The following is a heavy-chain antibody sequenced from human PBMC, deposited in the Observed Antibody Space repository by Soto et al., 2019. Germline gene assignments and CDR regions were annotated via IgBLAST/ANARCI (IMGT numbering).Heavy chain of an antibody. CDR1: GYSFTSYL. D-gene: IGHD3-9*01. Sequence: GESLKISFKGSGYSFTSYLISWVRQMPVKGLEWMGRIDPSDSYTNYSPSFQGHVTISADKSISTAYLQWSSLKASDTAMYYCARSNLAYNILTGYYDYGGHGTLVTVS. V-gene: IGHV5-10-1*01. J-gene: IGHJ4*01. CDR2: IDPSDSYT. CDR3: ARSNLAYNILTGYYDY.